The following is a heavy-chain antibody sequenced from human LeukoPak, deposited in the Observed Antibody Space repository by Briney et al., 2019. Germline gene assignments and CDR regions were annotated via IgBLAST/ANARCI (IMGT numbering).Heavy chain of an antibody. V-gene: IGHV3-23*01. J-gene: IGHJ4*02. CDR2: ISGSGGST. CDR1: GFTFSNYA. Sequence: PGGSMRLSCAASGFTFSNYAMNWVRQAPGKGLEWVSGISGSGGSTYYADSVKGRFTISRDKSKKKLYLQMNSLRAEDTAVYYCAKGDCSSTNCYPDYWGQGTLVTVSS. D-gene: IGHD2-2*01. CDR3: AKGDCSSTNCYPDY.